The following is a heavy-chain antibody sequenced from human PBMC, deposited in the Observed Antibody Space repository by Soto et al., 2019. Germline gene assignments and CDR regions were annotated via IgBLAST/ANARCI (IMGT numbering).Heavy chain of an antibody. V-gene: IGHV1-69*01. CDR1: GGTFSSYA. D-gene: IGHD3-22*01. J-gene: IGHJ4*02. CDR2: IIPIFGTA. CDR3: ARDEDSSCYYYVGY. Sequence: QVQLVQSGAEVKKPGSSVKVSCKASGGTFSSYAISWVRQAPGQGLEWMGGIIPIFGTANYAQKFQGRVTITADESTSTAYMELSSLRSEDTAVYYCARDEDSSCYYYVGYWGQGTLVTVSS.